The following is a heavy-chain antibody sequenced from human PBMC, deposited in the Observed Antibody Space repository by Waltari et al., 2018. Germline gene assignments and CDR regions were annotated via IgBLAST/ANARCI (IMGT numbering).Heavy chain of an antibody. J-gene: IGHJ3*02. V-gene: IGHV3-7*01. CDR2: IKEDGSEK. CDR3: SGRIFDI. Sequence: QLVESGGGLVQPGVSLRLSCFGSGFVCSSYWISWVRQAPGKGLEWVTNIKEDGSEKYYMDPVKGRFTISRDNAKNSVYLQMNSLRAEDTATYYCSGRIFDIWGQGTMVTVSS. CDR1: GFVCSSYW.